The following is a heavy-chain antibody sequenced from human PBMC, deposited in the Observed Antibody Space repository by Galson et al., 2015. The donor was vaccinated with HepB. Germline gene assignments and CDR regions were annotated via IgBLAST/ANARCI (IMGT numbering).Heavy chain of an antibody. D-gene: IGHD3-16*01. Sequence: SVKVSCKASEYTFSNSYVHWVRQAPGQGLEYMGVMFPGGSRASFAQKLQGRVSLTRDTSTSTDYMELSSLTSEDTARYYCATERPGSGGFDQWGQGTLVTVSS. CDR1: EYTFSNSY. CDR3: ATERPGSGGFDQ. J-gene: IGHJ4*02. V-gene: IGHV1-46*04. CDR2: MFPGGSRA.